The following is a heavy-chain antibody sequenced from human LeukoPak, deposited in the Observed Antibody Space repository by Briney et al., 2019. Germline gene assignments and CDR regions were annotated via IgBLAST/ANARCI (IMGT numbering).Heavy chain of an antibody. CDR3: AREWSYGHRDFDY. D-gene: IGHD5-18*01. CDR1: GGSISSSSYY. V-gene: IGHV4-39*07. CDR2: IYYSGST. Sequence: SETLSLTCTVSGGSISSSSYYWGWIRQPPGKGLEWIGSIYYSGSTYYNPSLKSRVTISVGTSKNQFSLKLSSVTAADTAVYYCAREWSYGHRDFDYWGQGTLVTVSS. J-gene: IGHJ4*02.